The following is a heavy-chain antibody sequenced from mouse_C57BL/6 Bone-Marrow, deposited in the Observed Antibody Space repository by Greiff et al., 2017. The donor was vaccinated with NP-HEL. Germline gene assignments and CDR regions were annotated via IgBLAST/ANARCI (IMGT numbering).Heavy chain of an antibody. CDR1: GFTFSDYY. CDR2: ISNGGGST. D-gene: IGHD1-1*01. Sequence: DVMLVESGGGLVQPGGSLKLSCAASGFTFSDYYMYWVRQTPEKRLEWVAYISNGGGSTYYPDTVKGRFTISRDNAKNTLYLQMSRLKSEDTAMYYCARLENYYGSSPFAYWGQGTLVTVSA. V-gene: IGHV5-12*01. CDR3: ARLENYYGSSPFAY. J-gene: IGHJ3*01.